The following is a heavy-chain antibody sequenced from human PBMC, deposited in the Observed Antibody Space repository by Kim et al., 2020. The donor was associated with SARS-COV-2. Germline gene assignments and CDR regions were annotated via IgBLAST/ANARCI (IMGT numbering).Heavy chain of an antibody. V-gene: IGHV3-23*01. CDR3: AKSLFGGCDY. D-gene: IGHD3-10*02. CDR2: ISGNGRTT. J-gene: IGHJ4*02. CDR1: GFTFSTYA. Sequence: GGSLRISCAASGFTFSTYAMSWVRQAPGKGLECVSAISGNGRTTSYADSVRGRFTISRDNSKNTLYLQMYSLRAEDTAIYYCAKSLFGGCDYWGQGTLVTVS.